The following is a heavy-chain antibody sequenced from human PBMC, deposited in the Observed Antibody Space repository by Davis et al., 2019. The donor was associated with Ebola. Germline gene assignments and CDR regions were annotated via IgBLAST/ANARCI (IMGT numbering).Heavy chain of an antibody. CDR3: VRSGDSSAWYYS. J-gene: IGHJ5*02. CDR2: IRYDGSNK. CDR1: GFTFSLYA. Sequence: GGSLRLSCAASGFTFSLYAMHWVRQAPGKGLEWVAFIRYDGSNKYYADSVKGRFTISRDNAKNSLYLQMNTLRAGDSAVYYCVRSGDSSAWYYSWGQGTLVTVSS. D-gene: IGHD6-19*01. V-gene: IGHV3-33*08.